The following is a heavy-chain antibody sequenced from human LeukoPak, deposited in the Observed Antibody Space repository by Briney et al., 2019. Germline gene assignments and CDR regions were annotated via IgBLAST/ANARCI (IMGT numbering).Heavy chain of an antibody. CDR1: GFTFSNYA. CDR3: ARDPRTVRI. V-gene: IGHV3-48*03. CDR2: ISGSGDDT. J-gene: IGHJ4*02. Sequence: GGSLRLSCLPSGFTFSNYAMTWVRQAPGKGLEWLSYISGSGDDTNYADSVRGRFTISRDNAKNSLYLQMNSLRVEDTAVYYCARDPRTVRIWGQGTLVTVSS. D-gene: IGHD1-1*01.